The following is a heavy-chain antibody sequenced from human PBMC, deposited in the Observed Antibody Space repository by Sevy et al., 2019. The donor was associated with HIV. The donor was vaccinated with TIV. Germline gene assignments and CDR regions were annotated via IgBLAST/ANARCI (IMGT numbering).Heavy chain of an antibody. Sequence: SETLSLTCTVSGGSFSRYYWSWIRQPPGKGLEWIGDIYYSGSTNYNPSLKSRVTISVDTSKNQFSLKLSSVTAADTAIYYCARLADWGAGRYFDYWGQGTLVTVSS. CDR1: GGSFSRYY. CDR2: IYYSGST. V-gene: IGHV4-59*08. D-gene: IGHD3-10*01. J-gene: IGHJ4*02. CDR3: ARLADWGAGRYFDY.